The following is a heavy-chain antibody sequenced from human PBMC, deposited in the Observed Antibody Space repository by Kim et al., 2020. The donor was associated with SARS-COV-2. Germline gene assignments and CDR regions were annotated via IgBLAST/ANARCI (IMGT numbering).Heavy chain of an antibody. CDR2: ISKDGGIK. CDR3: AKPQSPGIAAAGSQ. V-gene: IGHV3-30*18. D-gene: IGHD6-13*01. CDR1: GFTFSDYG. Sequence: GGSLRLSCVASGFTFSDYGMHWVRQAPGKGLERVAVISKDGGIKYHANSVKGRFLISRYNSKNTLYLQLDSLTAEDTAIYYCAKPQSPGIAAAGSQWGQGALVTISS. J-gene: IGHJ4*02.